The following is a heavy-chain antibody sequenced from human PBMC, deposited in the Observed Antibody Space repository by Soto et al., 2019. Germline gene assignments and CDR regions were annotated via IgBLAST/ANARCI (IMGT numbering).Heavy chain of an antibody. CDR2: INPSGGST. CDR3: ASPVVPAAMPLWYYGMDV. D-gene: IGHD2-2*01. V-gene: IGHV1-46*01. Sequence: QVQLVQSGAEVKKPGASVKISCKASGYTFTSYYMHWVRQAPGQGLEWMGIINPSGGSTSYAQKFQGRVTMTRDTSTSTVYMELSSLRSEDTAVYYCASPVVPAAMPLWYYGMDVWGQGTTVTVSS. J-gene: IGHJ6*02. CDR1: GYTFTSYY.